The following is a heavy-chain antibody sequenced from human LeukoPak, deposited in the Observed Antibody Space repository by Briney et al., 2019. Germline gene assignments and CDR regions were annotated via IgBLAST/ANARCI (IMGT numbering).Heavy chain of an antibody. CDR2: ISGDGGST. CDR1: GFTFDDYA. V-gene: IGHV3-43*02. CDR3: AKAVGVIGYCSGGSCYPPHFDY. D-gene: IGHD2-15*01. Sequence: GGSLRLSCAASGFTFDDYAMHWVRRAPGKGLEWVSLISGDGGSTYYADSVKGRFTISRDNSKNSLYLQMNSLRTEDTALYYCAKAVGVIGYCSGGSCYPPHFDYWGQGTLVTVSS. J-gene: IGHJ4*02.